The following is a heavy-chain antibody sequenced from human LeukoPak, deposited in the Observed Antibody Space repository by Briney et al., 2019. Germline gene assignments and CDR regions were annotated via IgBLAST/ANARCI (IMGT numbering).Heavy chain of an antibody. CDR1: GVTVSSNH. D-gene: IGHD5-12*01. CDR2: ISGSGGST. CDR3: SRGYDFPY. V-gene: IGHV3-23*01. Sequence: GGSLRLSCAASGVTVSSNHMNWVRQAPGKGLEWVSAISGSGGSTYYADSVKGRFTISRDNSKNTLYLQMNSLRAEDTAVYYCSRGYDFPYWGQGTLVTVSS. J-gene: IGHJ4*02.